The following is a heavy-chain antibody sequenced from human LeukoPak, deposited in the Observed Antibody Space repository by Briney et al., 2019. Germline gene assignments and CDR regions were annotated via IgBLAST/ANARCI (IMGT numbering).Heavy chain of an antibody. V-gene: IGHV3-30*02. D-gene: IGHD4-17*01. CDR1: RFIFGAYG. Sequence: GGSLRLSCAASRFIFGAYGMHWVRQAPGKGLEWVAFIRYDGSNKYYADSVKGRFTISRDNSKNTLYLQMNSLRAEDTAVYYCANPPTVTKIRFDSWGQGTLVTVSS. CDR2: IRYDGSNK. CDR3: ANPPTVTKIRFDS. J-gene: IGHJ5*01.